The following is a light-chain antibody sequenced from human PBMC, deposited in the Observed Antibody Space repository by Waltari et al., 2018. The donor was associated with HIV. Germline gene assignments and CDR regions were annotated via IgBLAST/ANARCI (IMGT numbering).Light chain of an antibody. CDR3: SSYAGSNNWVV. V-gene: IGLV2-8*01. Sequence: QSALTQPPSASGSPGQSVTISCTGTSSDVGGYTYVSWYQQHPGKAPKRMIYEVSKRPSGVPDRFSGSKSGNTASLTVSGLQAEDEADYYCSSYAGSNNWVVFGGGTKLTVL. J-gene: IGLJ2*01. CDR1: SSDVGGYTY. CDR2: EVS.